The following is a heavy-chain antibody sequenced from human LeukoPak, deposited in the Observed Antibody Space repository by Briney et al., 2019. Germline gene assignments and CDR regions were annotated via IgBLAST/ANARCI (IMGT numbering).Heavy chain of an antibody. CDR1: GGTFSSYT. Sequence: SVKVSCKASGGTFSSYTITWVRQAPGQGLEWMGGIIPIFGTANYAQKFQGRVTITADESTSTVYMELSSLRSEDTAVYYCARVNCGGDCYSDRGAFDIWGQGTMVTVSS. J-gene: IGHJ3*02. CDR2: IIPIFGTA. CDR3: ARVNCGGDCYSDRGAFDI. V-gene: IGHV1-69*13. D-gene: IGHD2-21*02.